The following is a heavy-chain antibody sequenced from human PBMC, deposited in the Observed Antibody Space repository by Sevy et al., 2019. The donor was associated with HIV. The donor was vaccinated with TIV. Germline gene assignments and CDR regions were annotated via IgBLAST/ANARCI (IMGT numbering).Heavy chain of an antibody. V-gene: IGHV4-59*08. Sequence: SETLSLTCTVSGGSITSLYWNWIRQPPGKGLEWIANIYYNGHINYNPSLKSRVTLSLDTSKNQFSLRVSSVTAADTAMYYCAGENARGRGYSWGQGTLVTVSS. D-gene: IGHD3-10*01. CDR2: IYYNGHI. CDR1: GGSITSLY. J-gene: IGHJ4*02. CDR3: AGENARGRGYS.